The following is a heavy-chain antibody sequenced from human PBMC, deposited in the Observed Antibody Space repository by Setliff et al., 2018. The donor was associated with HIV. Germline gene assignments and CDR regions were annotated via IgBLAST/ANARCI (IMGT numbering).Heavy chain of an antibody. CDR2: ISSSGSIT. CDR3: ASGGWSTYYYYGMDV. Sequence: PGGSLRLSCAASEFTYNKYWMSWVRQAPGKGLEWVSYISSSGSITYYADSVKGRFTISRDNAKNSLYLQMNSLRDEDTAVYYCASGGWSTYYYYGMDVWGQGTTVTVSS. J-gene: IGHJ6*02. V-gene: IGHV3-48*02. D-gene: IGHD6-19*01. CDR1: EFTYNKYW.